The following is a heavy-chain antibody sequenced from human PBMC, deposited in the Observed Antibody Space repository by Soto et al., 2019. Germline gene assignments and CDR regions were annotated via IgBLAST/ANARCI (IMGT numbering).Heavy chain of an antibody. Sequence: EVQLLESGGGLVQPGGSLRLSCAASGFTFSSYAMSWVRQAPGKGLDWVSVISGSGGSTYYADSVKGRFTISRDNSKNTLYLQMHSLRAEDTAVYYCAKETDDDYGDSLGAFDIWGQGTMVAVAS. CDR2: ISGSGGST. CDR1: GFTFSSYA. V-gene: IGHV3-23*01. CDR3: AKETDDDYGDSLGAFDI. J-gene: IGHJ3*02. D-gene: IGHD4-17*01.